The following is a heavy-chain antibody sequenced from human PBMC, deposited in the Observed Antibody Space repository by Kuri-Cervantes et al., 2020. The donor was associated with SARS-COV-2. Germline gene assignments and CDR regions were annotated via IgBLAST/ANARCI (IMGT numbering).Heavy chain of an antibody. CDR3: ARDPGGVFLRGIMILSAHWFDT. J-gene: IGHJ5*02. CDR2: ISYDGNNK. Sequence: GESLKISCAVSGFTFTSHAMHWVRQAPGSGLEWVALISYDGNNKFYADSVKGRFTISRDNAKNSLHLQMNSLTAEDTAVYYCARDPGGVFLRGIMILSAHWFDTWGQGTLVTVSS. D-gene: IGHD3-9*01. V-gene: IGHV3-30*03. CDR1: GFTFTSHA.